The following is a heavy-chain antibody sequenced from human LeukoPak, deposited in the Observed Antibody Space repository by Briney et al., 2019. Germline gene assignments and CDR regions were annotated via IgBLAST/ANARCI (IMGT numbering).Heavy chain of an antibody. J-gene: IGHJ4*02. V-gene: IGHV1-2*02. D-gene: IGHD3-10*01. CDR3: ARGARGSGTASDY. CDR1: GYTFTGYY. CDR2: INPNSGGT. Sequence: ASVKVSCKASGYTFTGYYMHWVRQAPGQGLEWMGWINPNSGGTNYAQKFQGRVTMTRDTSISTAYMELSRLRAEDTAVYYCARGARGSGTASDYWGQGTLVTVSS.